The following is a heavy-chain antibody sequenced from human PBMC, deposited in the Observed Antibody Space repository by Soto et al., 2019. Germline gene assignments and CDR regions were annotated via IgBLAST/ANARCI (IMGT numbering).Heavy chain of an antibody. J-gene: IGHJ6*02. D-gene: IGHD5-18*01. V-gene: IGHV6-1*01. Sequence: SQTLSLTCAISGDSVSSNSAAWNWIRQSPSRGLEWLGRTYYRSKWYNDYAVSVKSRITINPDTSKNQFSLQLNSVTPEDTAVYYCAGTIGDSYGEDYYYYGMDVWGQGTTVTVSS. CDR2: TYYRSKWYN. CDR1: GDSVSSNSAA. CDR3: AGTIGDSYGEDYYYYGMDV.